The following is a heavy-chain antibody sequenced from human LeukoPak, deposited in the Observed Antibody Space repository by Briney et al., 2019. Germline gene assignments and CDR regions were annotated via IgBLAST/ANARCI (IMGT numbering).Heavy chain of an antibody. J-gene: IGHJ2*01. D-gene: IGHD2/OR15-2a*01. CDR2: IWFDGSNK. Sequence: PGGSLRLSCAASGFTFSSYGMHWVRQAPGKGLEWEAVIWFDGSNKFSRDSVRRRFTISRDDSKHTLYLQMHSLRVEETAAYYCTRDSGEYRCEWYFELWGRGTLVTVSS. CDR1: GFTFSSYG. V-gene: IGHV3-33*01. CDR3: TRDSGEYRCEWYFEL.